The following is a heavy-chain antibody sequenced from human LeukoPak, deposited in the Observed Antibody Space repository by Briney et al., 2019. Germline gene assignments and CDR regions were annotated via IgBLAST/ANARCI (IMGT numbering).Heavy chain of an antibody. CDR1: GFSFSTYA. D-gene: IGHD3-22*01. V-gene: IGHV3-23*01. J-gene: IGHJ4*02. CDR2: VSESGGST. Sequence: PGGSLRLSCAASGFSFSTYAMGWVRQVPGKGLEWVSSVSESGGSTYYADSVKGRFTISRDNSKNTLYLQMNSLRAEDTAVYYCARPPYYDSSGYLYYFDYWGQGTLVTVSS. CDR3: ARPPYYDSSGYLYYFDY.